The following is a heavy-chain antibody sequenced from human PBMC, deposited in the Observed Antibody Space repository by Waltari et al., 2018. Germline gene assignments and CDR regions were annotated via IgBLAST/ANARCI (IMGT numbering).Heavy chain of an antibody. CDR3: AKDIAQLRGFDY. CDR2: ISWNSGSI. CDR1: GFTFDDYA. D-gene: IGHD5-18*01. J-gene: IGHJ4*02. Sequence: EVQLVESGGGLVQPGRSLRLSCAASGFTFDDYAMHWVRQAPGKGLEWVSGISWNSGSIGYADSVKGRFTISRDNAKNSLYLQMNSLRAEDTALYYCAKDIAQLRGFDYWGQGTLVTVSS. V-gene: IGHV3-9*01.